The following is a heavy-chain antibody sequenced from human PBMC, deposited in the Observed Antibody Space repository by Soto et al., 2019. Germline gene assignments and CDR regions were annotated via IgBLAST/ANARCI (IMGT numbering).Heavy chain of an antibody. J-gene: IGHJ4*02. Sequence: VQLVESGGGLVKPGGSLRLSCAASGFTFSSYSLNWVRQAPGKGLEWVSSISSSSTYIYYAESVKGRFTISRDNAKNSLYLQMNSLRAEDTAVYYCARGKLDAFDYWGQGTLVTVSS. V-gene: IGHV3-21*01. CDR1: GFTFSSYS. D-gene: IGHD1-1*01. CDR3: ARGKLDAFDY. CDR2: ISSSSTYI.